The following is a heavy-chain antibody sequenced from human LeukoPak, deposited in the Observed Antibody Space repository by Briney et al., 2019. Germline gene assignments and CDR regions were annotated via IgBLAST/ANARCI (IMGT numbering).Heavy chain of an antibody. D-gene: IGHD6-19*01. J-gene: IGHJ4*02. CDR3: ARQKSQGIAVAGHFDY. V-gene: IGHV4-39*01. Sequence: SXTLSLTCTVSGGSISSSSYYWGWIRQPPGKGLEWIGSIYYSGSTYYNPSLKSRVTISVDTSKNQFSLKLSSVTAADTAVYYCARQKSQGIAVAGHFDYWGQGTLVTVSS. CDR1: GGSISSSSYY. CDR2: IYYSGST.